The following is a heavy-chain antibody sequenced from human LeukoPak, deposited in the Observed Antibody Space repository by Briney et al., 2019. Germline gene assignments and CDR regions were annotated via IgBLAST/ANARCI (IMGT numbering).Heavy chain of an antibody. CDR1: GGSISGYY. CDR2: IYYSGST. CDR3: ARVSYDILTGYYYGMDV. J-gene: IGHJ6*02. D-gene: IGHD3-9*01. Sequence: SETLSLTCTVSGGSISGYYWSWIRQPPGKGLEWIGYIYYSGSTNYNPSLKSRVTISVDTSKNQFSLKLSSVTAADTAVYYCARVSYDILTGYYYGMDVWGQGTTVTVSS. V-gene: IGHV4-59*01.